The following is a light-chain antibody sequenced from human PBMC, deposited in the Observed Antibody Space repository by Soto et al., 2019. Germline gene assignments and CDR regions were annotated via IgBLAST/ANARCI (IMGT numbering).Light chain of an antibody. J-gene: IGLJ1*01. CDR3: CSNADGSTSNNV. CDR1: SSDVGSYNL. CDR2: EVS. V-gene: IGLV2-23*02. Sequence: HSVLTQPASVCASPGQSITISCTGTSSDVGSYNLVSWFQQHPGKAPKLIIYEVSKRPAGLSNRFSVYNSGNTAFLTISGLQAEDEADYYGCSNADGSTSNNVYGTGT.